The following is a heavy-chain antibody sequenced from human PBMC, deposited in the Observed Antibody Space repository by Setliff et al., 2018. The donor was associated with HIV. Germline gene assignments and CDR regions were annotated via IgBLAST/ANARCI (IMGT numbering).Heavy chain of an antibody. Sequence: PGESLKISCKGSGYSFSSYWIGWVRQMSGKGLEWMGIIYPGDSDTRYSPSFQGQVTISADKSISTAYLQCSSLKASDTAMYYCARLGGICSGGSCTALAYTMDVWGQGTTVTVSS. CDR2: IYPGDSDT. CDR1: GYSFSSYW. CDR3: ARLGGICSGGSCTALAYTMDV. V-gene: IGHV5-51*01. J-gene: IGHJ6*02. D-gene: IGHD2-15*01.